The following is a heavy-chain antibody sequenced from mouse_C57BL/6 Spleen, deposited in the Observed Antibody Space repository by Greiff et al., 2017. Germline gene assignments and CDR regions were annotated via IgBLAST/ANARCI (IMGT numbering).Heavy chain of an antibody. CDR1: GFTFSSYA. CDR2: ISDGGSYT. D-gene: IGHD4-1*01. CDR3: ARDSWEWFAY. V-gene: IGHV5-4*01. Sequence: EVKLVESGGGLVKPGGSLKLSCAASGFTFSSYAMSWVRQTPEKRLEWVATISDGGSYTYYPDNVKGRFTISRDNAKNNLYLQMSHLKSEDTAMYYCARDSWEWFAYWGQGTLVTVSA. J-gene: IGHJ3*01.